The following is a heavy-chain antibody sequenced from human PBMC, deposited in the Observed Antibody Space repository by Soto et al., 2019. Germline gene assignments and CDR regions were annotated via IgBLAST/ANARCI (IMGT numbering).Heavy chain of an antibody. CDR2: IGSDGYNT. Sequence: GGSLRLSCAASGFTFSVYGMHWVRQTPGKGLEWVSAIGSDGYNTYYADSVKGRFTISRDNSKNTLYLQMNSLRAEDTAVYYCAKDTYYHDSSGYYVFDYWGQGTLVTVSS. V-gene: IGHV3-NL1*01. J-gene: IGHJ4*02. CDR1: GFTFSVYG. CDR3: AKDTYYHDSSGYYVFDY. D-gene: IGHD3-22*01.